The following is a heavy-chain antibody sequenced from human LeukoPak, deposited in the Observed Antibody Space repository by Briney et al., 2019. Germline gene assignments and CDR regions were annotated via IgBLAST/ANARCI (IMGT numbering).Heavy chain of an antibody. Sequence: ASVKVSCKASGYTFTSYDINWVRQAPGKGLEWMGGFDPEDGETIYAQKFQGRVTMTEDTSTDTAYMELSSLRSEDTAVYYCATAPSLYSGSYSFDPWGQGTLVTVSS. CDR1: GYTFTSYD. J-gene: IGHJ5*02. CDR2: FDPEDGET. V-gene: IGHV1-24*01. D-gene: IGHD1-26*01. CDR3: ATAPSLYSGSYSFDP.